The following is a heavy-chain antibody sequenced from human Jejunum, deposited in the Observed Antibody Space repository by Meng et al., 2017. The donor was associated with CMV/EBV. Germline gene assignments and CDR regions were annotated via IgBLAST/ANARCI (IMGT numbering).Heavy chain of an antibody. J-gene: IGHJ4*02. CDR1: GGSISNYY. CDR3: ANSGGVSPRRRYFDY. Sequence: GGSISNYYGGWIRQPAGRGVGWIGNISYSGSTNYDPSLKSRVTISVDTSKNQFSLKLISVTSADTAVYYCANSGGVSPRRRYFDYWGRGTLVTVSS. V-gene: IGHV4-59*01. CDR2: ISYSGST. D-gene: IGHD3-16*01.